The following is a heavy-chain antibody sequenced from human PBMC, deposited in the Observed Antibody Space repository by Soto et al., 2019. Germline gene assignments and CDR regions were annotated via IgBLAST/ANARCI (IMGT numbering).Heavy chain of an antibody. V-gene: IGHV1-18*04. J-gene: IGHJ6*02. CDR1: GYTFTSYG. D-gene: IGHD2-15*01. Sequence: QVQLVQSGSEVKKPGASVKVSCKASGYTFTSYGISWVRQAPGQGLEWMGWISAYKGNTNYSPKLQGRVTMTTDTSTSTAYMELRSLRSDDTAVYYCARGHSTVVSYYYYGMDVWGQGTTVTVSS. CDR2: ISAYKGNT. CDR3: ARGHSTVVSYYYYGMDV.